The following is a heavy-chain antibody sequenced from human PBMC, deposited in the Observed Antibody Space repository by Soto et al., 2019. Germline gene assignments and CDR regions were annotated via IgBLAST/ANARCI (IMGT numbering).Heavy chain of an antibody. V-gene: IGHV3-21*06. CDR3: ARAHEVAWFDS. D-gene: IGHD2-15*01. Sequence: GGYLIFSCTASGFSLSSCTMVWVRQAPGKGLQWVASITNRGTHTYSADSVKGRFTISRDNDKNSLYLQMNNLRAEDTATYYCARAHEVAWFDSWGLGTPVTVSS. CDR2: ITNRGTHT. CDR1: GFSLSSCT. J-gene: IGHJ5*01.